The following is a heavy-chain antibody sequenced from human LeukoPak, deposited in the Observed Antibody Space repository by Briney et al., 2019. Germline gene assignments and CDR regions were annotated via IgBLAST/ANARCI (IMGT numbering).Heavy chain of an antibody. CDR3: AKEGLRYFDWLSPFDY. J-gene: IGHJ4*02. V-gene: IGHV3-23*01. Sequence: GGSLRLSCAASGFTFSSYAMSWVRQAPGKGLEWVSASSGSGGSTYYADSVKGRFTISRDNSKNTLYLQMNSLRAEDTAVYYCAKEGLRYFDWLSPFDYWGQGTLVTVSS. CDR1: GFTFSSYA. CDR2: SSGSGGST. D-gene: IGHD3-9*01.